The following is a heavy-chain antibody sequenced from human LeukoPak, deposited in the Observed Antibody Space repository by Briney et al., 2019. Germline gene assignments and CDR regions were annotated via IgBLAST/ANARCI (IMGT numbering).Heavy chain of an antibody. CDR3: ARDWAYFDY. J-gene: IGHJ4*02. CDR1: GASISRGGYS. V-gene: IGHV4-30-2*01. D-gene: IGHD3-16*01. Sequence: TLSLTCDVSGASISRGGYSWSWIRQPPGKGLEWIGYIFHSGGTYYNPSLKSRVTISVDRSKNRFSLKLNSVTAADTAIYYCARDWAYFDYWGQGALVTVSS. CDR2: IFHSGGT.